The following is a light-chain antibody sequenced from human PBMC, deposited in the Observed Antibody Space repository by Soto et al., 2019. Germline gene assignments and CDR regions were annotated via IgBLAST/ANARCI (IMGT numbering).Light chain of an antibody. J-gene: IGKJ5*01. CDR1: QSVTRTY. CDR3: QQRNAWPPVT. CDR2: GAS. V-gene: IGKV3D-20*02. Sequence: EIVLTQSPGTLSLSPGERATLSCSASQSVTRTYLAWYQQKPGQAPRLLIYGASSRASGIPDRFSGSGSGTDFTLTISSLEPEDSAVYYCQQRNAWPPVTFGQGTRLEIK.